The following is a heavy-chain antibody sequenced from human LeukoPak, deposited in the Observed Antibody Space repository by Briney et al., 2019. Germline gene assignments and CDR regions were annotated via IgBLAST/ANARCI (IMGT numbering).Heavy chain of an antibody. J-gene: IGHJ4*02. D-gene: IGHD2-2*01. CDR1: GGSFSGYY. CDR3: ARGPIVVVPAAGGYYFDY. Sequence: SETLSLTCAVYGGSFSGYYWSWIRQPPGKGLEWIGEINHSGSTNYNPSLKSRVTISVDTSKNQFSLKLSSVTAADTAVYYCARGPIVVVPAAGGYYFDYWGKGTLVTVSS. CDR2: INHSGST. V-gene: IGHV4-34*01.